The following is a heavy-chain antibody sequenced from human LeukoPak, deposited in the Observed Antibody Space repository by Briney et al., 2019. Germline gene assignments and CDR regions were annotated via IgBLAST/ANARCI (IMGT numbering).Heavy chain of an antibody. J-gene: IGHJ4*02. V-gene: IGHV3-64D*06. D-gene: IGHD2-2*01. Sequence: TGGSLRLSCSASGFTFSSYAMHWVRQAPGKGLEYVSAISSNGGHTYYADSVKGRFTISRDNSKNTLYLQMGSLRAEDTAVYYCVKDWDIVVIPAAMGSGYFDYWGQGTLVTVSS. CDR1: GFTFSSYA. CDR2: ISSNGGHT. CDR3: VKDWDIVVIPAAMGSGYFDY.